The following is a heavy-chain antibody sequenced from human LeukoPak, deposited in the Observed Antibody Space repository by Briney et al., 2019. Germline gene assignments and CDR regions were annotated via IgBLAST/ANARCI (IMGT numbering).Heavy chain of an antibody. V-gene: IGHV4-38-2*02. D-gene: IGHD6-19*01. CDR2: ISHSGNT. CDR1: GYSISSGYY. CDR3: ARAPGSGWSN. Sequence: SETLSLTCTVSGYSISSGYYWGWIRQPPGEGLEWIGSISHSGNTYYKPSLKSRVTISVDTFKNQFSLKLSSVTAADTALYYCARAPGSGWSNWGRGTLVTVSS. J-gene: IGHJ4*02.